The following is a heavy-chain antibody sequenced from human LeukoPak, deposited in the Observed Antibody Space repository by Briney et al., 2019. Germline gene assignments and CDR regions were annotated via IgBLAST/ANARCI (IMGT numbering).Heavy chain of an antibody. Sequence: SETLSLTCTVSGYSISSGYYWGWIRQPPGKGLEWIGSIYHSGSTYYNPSLKSRVTMSVDTSKNQFSLKLSSVTAADTAVYYCARETMVRGVIITDYYYYYMDVWGKGTTVTISS. J-gene: IGHJ6*03. CDR1: GYSISSGYY. V-gene: IGHV4-38-2*02. CDR2: IYHSGST. CDR3: ARETMVRGVIITDYYYYYMDV. D-gene: IGHD3-10*01.